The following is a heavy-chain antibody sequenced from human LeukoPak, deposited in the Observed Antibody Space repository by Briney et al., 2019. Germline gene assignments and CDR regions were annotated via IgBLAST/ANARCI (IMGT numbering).Heavy chain of an antibody. V-gene: IGHV4-59*08. D-gene: IGHD3-16*01. Sequence: SETLSHTCTVSGGSISSYYWSWIRQPPGKGLEWIGYIYYSGSTNYNPSLKSRVTISVDTSKNQFSLKLSSVTAADTAVYYCASNDYVWGSQLWGQGTLVTVSS. CDR3: ASNDYVWGSQL. J-gene: IGHJ4*02. CDR1: GGSISSYY. CDR2: IYYSGST.